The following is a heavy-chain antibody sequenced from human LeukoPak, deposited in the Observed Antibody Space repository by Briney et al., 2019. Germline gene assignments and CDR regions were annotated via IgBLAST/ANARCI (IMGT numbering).Heavy chain of an antibody. Sequence: GGSLRLSCAASGFIFRNYAMSWVRQAPGKGLEWVSAISGSGGSTYYADSVKGRFTISRDNYKNTLSLQMNSLRAEDTAVCYCAKLNSWDFDHWGQGTLVTVSS. D-gene: IGHD6-13*01. CDR1: GFIFRNYA. CDR2: ISGSGGST. CDR3: AKLNSWDFDH. J-gene: IGHJ4*02. V-gene: IGHV3-23*01.